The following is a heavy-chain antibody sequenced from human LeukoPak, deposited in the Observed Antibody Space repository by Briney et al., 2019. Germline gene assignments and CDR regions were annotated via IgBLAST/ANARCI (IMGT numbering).Heavy chain of an antibody. Sequence: SQTLSLTCTVSGGSISSGGYYWSWIRQPPGKGLEWIGYIYHSGSTYYNPSLKSRVTISVDRSKNQFSLKLSSVTAADTAVYYCASRLLVEATEEVYYFDYWGQGTLVTVSS. D-gene: IGHD1-26*01. CDR2: IYHSGST. V-gene: IGHV4-30-2*01. CDR3: ASRLLVEATEEVYYFDY. CDR1: GGSISSGGYY. J-gene: IGHJ4*02.